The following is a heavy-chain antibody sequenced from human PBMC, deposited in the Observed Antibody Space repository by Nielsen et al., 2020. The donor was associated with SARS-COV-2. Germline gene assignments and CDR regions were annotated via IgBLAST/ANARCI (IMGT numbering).Heavy chain of an antibody. V-gene: IGHV3-33*01. J-gene: IGHJ4*02. CDR2: IWYDGSNK. D-gene: IGHD6-19*01. CDR3: AREMSGVAGPDY. Sequence: GGSLRLSCAASGFTFSSYGMHWVRQAPGKGLEWLAVIWYDGSNKYYADSVKGRFTISRDNSKNTLYLQMNSLRAEDTAVYYCAREMSGVAGPDYWGQGTLVTVSS. CDR1: GFTFSSYG.